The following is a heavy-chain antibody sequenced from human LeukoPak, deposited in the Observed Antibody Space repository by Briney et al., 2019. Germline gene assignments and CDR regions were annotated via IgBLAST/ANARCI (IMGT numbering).Heavy chain of an antibody. Sequence: GASVKVSCKASGYTFTGYYMHWVRQAPGQGLEWMGRINPNSGGTNYAQKFQGRVTMTRDTSISTACMELSRLRSDDTAVYYCASVKTGYSSGWYRPFDYWGQGTLVTVSS. CDR3: ASVKTGYSSGWYRPFDY. J-gene: IGHJ4*02. CDR2: INPNSGGT. CDR1: GYTFTGYY. D-gene: IGHD6-19*01. V-gene: IGHV1-2*06.